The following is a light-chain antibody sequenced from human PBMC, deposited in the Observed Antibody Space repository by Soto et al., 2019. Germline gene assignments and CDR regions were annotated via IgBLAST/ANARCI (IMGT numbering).Light chain of an antibody. CDR3: LQDINYPWT. V-gene: IGKV1-6*01. Sequence: IPNTQSPSPLSASLVERVTISFRASQGIGNALGWYQQKPGKPPKVLIYGASNLQSGVPPRFSGSGSGTDFTLAINSLQPEDSATYYCLQDINYPWTFGQGTKVDIK. CDR2: GAS. CDR1: QGIGNA. J-gene: IGKJ1*01.